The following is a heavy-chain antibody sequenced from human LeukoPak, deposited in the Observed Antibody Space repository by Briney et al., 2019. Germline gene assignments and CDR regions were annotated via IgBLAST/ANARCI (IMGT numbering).Heavy chain of an antibody. J-gene: IGHJ6*03. CDR1: GFTFSSYG. Sequence: GGSLRLSCAASGFTFSSYGMHWVRQAPGKGLEWVAFIRYDGSNKYYADSVKGRFTISRDNSKNTLYLQMNSLGADDTAVYYCAKGVLAAYRYNYYYMDVWGKGTTVTISS. D-gene: IGHD6-25*01. V-gene: IGHV3-30*02. CDR3: AKGVLAAYRYNYYYMDV. CDR2: IRYDGSNK.